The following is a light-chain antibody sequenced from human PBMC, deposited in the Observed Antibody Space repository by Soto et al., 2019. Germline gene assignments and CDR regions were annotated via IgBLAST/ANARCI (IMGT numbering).Light chain of an antibody. CDR3: QQYNIYSWT. V-gene: IGKV1-5*03. CDR2: KAS. Sequence: DIQMTQSPSTLSASVGDRVTITCRASQSINNWLAWFQQKPGKAPKLLIYKASTLESGVPSRFSGSGSETEFTLTISSLQPDDFATYFCQQYNIYSWTFGQGTKVDIK. CDR1: QSINNW. J-gene: IGKJ1*01.